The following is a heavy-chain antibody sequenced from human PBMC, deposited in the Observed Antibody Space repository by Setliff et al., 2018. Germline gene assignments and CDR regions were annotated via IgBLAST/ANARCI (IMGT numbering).Heavy chain of an antibody. CDR3: ASGTIAARPSYFDY. D-gene: IGHD6-6*01. CDR2: MYHSGSV. Sequence: SETLSLTCAVYGGSFSTYYWIWIRQPPGKGLEWIGNMYHSGSVYYNPSLKSRVTISVDTSKNQFSLKLSSVTAADTAVYYCASGTIAARPSYFDYWGQGTLVTVSS. V-gene: IGHV4-34*01. J-gene: IGHJ4*02. CDR1: GGSFSTYY.